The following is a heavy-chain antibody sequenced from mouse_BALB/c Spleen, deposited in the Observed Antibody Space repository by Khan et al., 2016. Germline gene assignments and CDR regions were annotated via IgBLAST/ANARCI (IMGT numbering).Heavy chain of an antibody. J-gene: IGHJ3*01. CDR2: INTNTREP. D-gene: IGHD1-1*01. V-gene: IGHV9-3*02. Sequence: QIQLVQSGPELKKPGETVKISCKASGFTFTNYGMNWVKQAPGTGLKWMGWINTNTREPTYAAEFKGRFAFSLETSASTAYLQINNLNNEDTATYFCAEEYYGSNWFAYWGQETLVTVSA. CDR3: AEEYYGSNWFAY. CDR1: GFTFTNYG.